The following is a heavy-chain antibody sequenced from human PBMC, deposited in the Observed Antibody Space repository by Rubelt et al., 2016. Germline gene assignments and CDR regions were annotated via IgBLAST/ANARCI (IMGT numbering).Heavy chain of an antibody. CDR1: GYTFTGYY. J-gene: IGHJ5*02. CDR2: INPNSGGT. Sequence: GQSGAEVKKPGASVKVSCKASGYTFTGYYMHWVRQAPGQGLEWMGWINPNSGGTNYAQKFQGRVTMTRDTSISRAYMELSRLGSDDTAGDYCARDTGVYYGSGKFDPWGQGTLVTVSS. CDR3: ARDTGVYYGSGKFDP. D-gene: IGHD3-10*01. V-gene: IGHV1-2*02.